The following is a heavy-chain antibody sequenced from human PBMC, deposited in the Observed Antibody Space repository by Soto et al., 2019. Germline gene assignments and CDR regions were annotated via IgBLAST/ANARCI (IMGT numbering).Heavy chain of an antibody. V-gene: IGHV1-46*01. D-gene: IGHD6-13*01. Sequence: QVQLVQSGAEVKKPGASVKVSCKASGYTFTSYYMHWVRQAPGQELELMGRINPSGGSTSYAQKFQGRVTLTRDKCTSTAYMELRSLRSEATAVYYCARDYLGGIAALKLYYYYGMDVLVQGTKVTVSS. CDR3: ARDYLGGIAALKLYYYYGMDV. CDR1: GYTFTSYY. J-gene: IGHJ6*02. CDR2: INPSGGST.